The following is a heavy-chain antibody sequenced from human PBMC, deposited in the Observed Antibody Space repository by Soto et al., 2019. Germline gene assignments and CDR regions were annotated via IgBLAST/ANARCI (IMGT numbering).Heavy chain of an antibody. CDR2: LSDSGGST. CDR3: AKVPSSSYSGFLDL. Sequence: PVGSLRLSCTASGFSFSSHAMTWVRQAPGKGLEWVSGLSDSGGSTYYADSVKGRFTISRDNSMNTLYLQMNSLRAEDTAVYYCAKVPSSSYSGFLDLWGQGTLATVSS. J-gene: IGHJ5*02. V-gene: IGHV3-23*01. D-gene: IGHD6-6*01. CDR1: GFSFSSHA.